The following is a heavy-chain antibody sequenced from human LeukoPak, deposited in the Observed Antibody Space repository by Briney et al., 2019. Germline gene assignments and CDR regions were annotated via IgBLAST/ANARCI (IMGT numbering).Heavy chain of an antibody. J-gene: IGHJ4*02. V-gene: IGHV4-34*01. CDR3: ARVRYFDWLLVFDY. CDR2: IYYSGST. D-gene: IGHD3-9*01. CDR1: GGPFSGYY. Sequence: SETLSLTCAVYGGPFSGYYWSWIRQPPGKGLEWIGSIYYSGSTYYNPSLKSRVTISVDTSKNQFSLKLSSVTAADTAVYYCARVRYFDWLLVFDYWGQGTLVTVSS.